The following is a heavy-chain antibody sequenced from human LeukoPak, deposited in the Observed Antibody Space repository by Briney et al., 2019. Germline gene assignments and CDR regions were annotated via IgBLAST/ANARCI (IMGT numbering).Heavy chain of an antibody. CDR1: GFTFSSYA. Sequence: PGGSLRLSCAASGFTFSSYAMSWVRQTPGKGLEWVSAISDNGFYPFYADSAKGRFTISRDNAKNSLYLQMNSLRAEDTAVYYCARDSVFGYCSSTSCRDAFDIWGQGTMVTVSS. CDR2: ISDNGFYP. J-gene: IGHJ3*02. CDR3: ARDSVFGYCSSTSCRDAFDI. V-gene: IGHV3-23*01. D-gene: IGHD2-2*01.